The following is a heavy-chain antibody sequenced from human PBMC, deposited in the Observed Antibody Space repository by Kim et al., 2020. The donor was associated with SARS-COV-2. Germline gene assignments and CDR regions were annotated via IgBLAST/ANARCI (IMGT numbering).Heavy chain of an antibody. Sequence: YGQKSQGRVTVTADESTRTAYMELSSLGSEDTAVYYCARDGGNGGKPFDCWGQGTLVTVSS. J-gene: IGHJ4*02. CDR3: ARDGGNGGKPFDC. D-gene: IGHD2-15*01. V-gene: IGHV1-69*01.